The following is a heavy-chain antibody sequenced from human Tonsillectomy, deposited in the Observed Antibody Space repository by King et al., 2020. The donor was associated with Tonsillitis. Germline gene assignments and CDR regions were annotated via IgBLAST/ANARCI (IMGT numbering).Heavy chain of an antibody. V-gene: IGHV1-46*01. CDR3: ARDGATEGCT. CDR2: INPSGGST. CDR1: GYTFTSYY. D-gene: IGHD5-12*01. Sequence: VQLVQSGAEVKKPGASVKVSCKASGYTFTSYYMHWVRQAPGQGLEWMGLINPSGGSTSYAQTFQGRVTMTRDTSTSTVYMELSSLRSEDTAVYYCARDGATEGCTWGQGTLVTVSS. J-gene: IGHJ5*02.